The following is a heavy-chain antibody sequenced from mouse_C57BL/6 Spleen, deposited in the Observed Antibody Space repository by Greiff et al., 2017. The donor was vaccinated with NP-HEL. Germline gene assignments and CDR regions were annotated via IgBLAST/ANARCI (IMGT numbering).Heavy chain of an antibody. D-gene: IGHD2-2*01. Sequence: VQLVESGPELVKPGASVKISCKASGYAFSSSWMNWVKQRPGKGLEWIGRIYPGDGDTNYNGKFKGKATLTADKSSSTAYMQLSSLTSEDSAVYFCARSGYDGYAMDYWGQGTSVTVSS. CDR2: IYPGDGDT. V-gene: IGHV1-82*01. CDR3: ARSGYDGYAMDY. CDR1: GYAFSSSW. J-gene: IGHJ4*01.